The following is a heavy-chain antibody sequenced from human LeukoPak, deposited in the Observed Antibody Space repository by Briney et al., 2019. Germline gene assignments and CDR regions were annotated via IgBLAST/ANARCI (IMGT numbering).Heavy chain of an antibody. J-gene: IGHJ4*02. CDR1: GFTFCSSA. CDR2: ISNNGGYT. CDR3: AKQLGYCSDGSCYFPY. D-gene: IGHD2-15*01. V-gene: IGHV3-23*01. Sequence: LGGSLRLSCAASGFTFCSSAMSWVRQAPGKGLEWVSAISNNGGYTYYADSVQGRFTISRDNSKSTLCLQMNSLRAEDTAVYYCAKQLGYCSDGSCYFPYWGQGTLVTVSS.